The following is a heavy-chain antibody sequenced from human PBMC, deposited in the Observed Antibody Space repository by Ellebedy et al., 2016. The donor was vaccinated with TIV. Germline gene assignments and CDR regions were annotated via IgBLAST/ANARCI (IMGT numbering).Heavy chain of an antibody. Sequence: GESLKISCAASRFTFSSYSMNWVRQAPGKGLEWVSSITSGKNYIYYADSVKGRFTISRDNAKNSLYLQMDSLTAEDTAVYFCARDRSGDQYGMDVWGQGTTVTVSS. V-gene: IGHV3-21*01. CDR3: ARDRSGDQYGMDV. CDR2: ITSGKNYI. D-gene: IGHD2-21*01. J-gene: IGHJ6*02. CDR1: RFTFSSYS.